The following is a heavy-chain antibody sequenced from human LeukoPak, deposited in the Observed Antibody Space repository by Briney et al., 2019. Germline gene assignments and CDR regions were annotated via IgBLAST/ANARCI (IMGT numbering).Heavy chain of an antibody. D-gene: IGHD1-1*01. J-gene: IGHJ4*02. CDR1: GVSISRFY. CDR2: IYSGVPT. V-gene: IGHV4-4*09. CDR3: VQTTGWPGFDY. Sequence: SETLSLTCTTSGVSISRFYWSWVRQPPGKGLEWIGNIYSGVPTYFNPSLKSRVIISVDTSKNQFSLNLTSVTAADTAMYYCVQTTGWPGFDYWGQGIQVTVSS.